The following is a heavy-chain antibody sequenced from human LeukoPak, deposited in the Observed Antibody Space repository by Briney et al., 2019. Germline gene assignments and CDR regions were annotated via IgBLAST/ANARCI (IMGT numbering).Heavy chain of an antibody. CDR3: ARAGEDIVVVPAAIGGNWFDP. J-gene: IGHJ5*02. Sequence: GGSLRLSCAASGFTFSSYWMSWVRQAPGKGLEWVANIKLDGGEKYYVDSVKGRFTISRDNAKNSLYLQMNSLRAEDTAVYYCARAGEDIVVVPAAIGGNWFDPWGQGTLVTVSS. CDR1: GFTFSSYW. V-gene: IGHV3-7*01. D-gene: IGHD2-2*02. CDR2: IKLDGGEK.